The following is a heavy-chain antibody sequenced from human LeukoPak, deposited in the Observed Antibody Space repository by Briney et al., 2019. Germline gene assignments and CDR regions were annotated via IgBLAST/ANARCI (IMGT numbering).Heavy chain of an antibody. V-gene: IGHV5-51*01. J-gene: IGHJ4*01. CDR1: EYSFRTYW. CDR3: ARGPTDEAFDY. CDR2: MYHGDSDT. Sequence: GEPLKISCKTSEYSFRTYWSCWGRQLPGRGLEWMAIMYHGDSDTTYNPSFQGQVTISVDKSISTAYLQRSSLGASDTAPNYWARGPTDEAFDY.